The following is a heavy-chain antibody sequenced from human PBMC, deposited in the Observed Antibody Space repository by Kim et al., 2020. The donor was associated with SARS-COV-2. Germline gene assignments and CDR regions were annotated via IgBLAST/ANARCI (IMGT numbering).Heavy chain of an antibody. CDR3: AKDASLGADAPFSEYYYYGMDV. D-gene: IGHD1-26*01. CDR2: ISGSGGST. J-gene: IGHJ6*02. V-gene: IGHV3-23*01. Sequence: GGSLRLSCAASGFTFSSYAMSWVRQAPGKGLEWVSAISGSGGSTYYADSVKGRFTISRDNSKNTLYLQMNSLRAEDTAVYYCAKDASLGADAPFSEYYYYGMDVWGQGTTVTVSS. CDR1: GFTFSSYA.